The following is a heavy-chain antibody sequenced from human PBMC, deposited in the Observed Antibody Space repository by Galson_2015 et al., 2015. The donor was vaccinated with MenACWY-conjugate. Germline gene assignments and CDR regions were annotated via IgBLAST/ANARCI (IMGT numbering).Heavy chain of an antibody. CDR3: ARLVTRGITIFGAHPRASYGLDV. V-gene: IGHV4-34*01. D-gene: IGHD3-3*01. J-gene: IGHJ6*02. Sequence: SETLSLTCGVHDGSLTGASWSWIRQPPGKGLEWIGEINHDGDTDYNPSLRGRVTISLDTSKNQFSLRLSSVTAADTAVYYCARLVTRGITIFGAHPRASYGLDVWGQGTTVIVSS. CDR2: INHDGDT. CDR1: DGSLTGAS.